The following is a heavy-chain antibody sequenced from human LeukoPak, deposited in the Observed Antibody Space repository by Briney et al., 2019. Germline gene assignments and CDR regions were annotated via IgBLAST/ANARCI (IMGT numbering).Heavy chain of an antibody. CDR1: GFTFSSYA. CDR3: ARVGYSSGWRAPDSDY. J-gene: IGHJ4*02. D-gene: IGHD6-19*01. CDR2: ISYDGSNK. Sequence: GGSLRLSCAASGFTFSSYAMHWVRQAPGKGLEWVAVISYDGSNKYYADSVKGRFTISRDNSKNTLYLQMNSLRAEDTAFYYCARVGYSSGWRAPDSDYWGQGTLVTVSS. V-gene: IGHV3-30*04.